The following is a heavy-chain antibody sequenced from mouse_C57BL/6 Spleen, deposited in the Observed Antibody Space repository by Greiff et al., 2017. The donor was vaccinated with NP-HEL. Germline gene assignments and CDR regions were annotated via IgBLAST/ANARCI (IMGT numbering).Heavy chain of an antibody. CDR3: ARGGYYGRDYFDY. CDR2: ISSGSSTI. J-gene: IGHJ2*01. D-gene: IGHD1-1*01. V-gene: IGHV5-17*01. CDR1: GFTFSDYG. Sequence: EVHLVESGGGLVKPGGSLKLSCAASGFTFSDYGMHWVRQAPEKGLEWVAYISSGSSTIYYADTVKGRFTISRDNAKNTLFLQMTSLRSEDTAMYYCARGGYYGRDYFDYWGQGTTLTVSS.